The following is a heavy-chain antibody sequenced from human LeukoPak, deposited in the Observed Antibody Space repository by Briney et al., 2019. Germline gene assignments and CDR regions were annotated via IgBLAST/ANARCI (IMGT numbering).Heavy chain of an antibody. Sequence: GGSLRLSCAASGFTFDDYGMSWVRQAPGKGLEWVAFISDDGSRQHYADSVKGRFTISRDNSKNTLNLQMNSLRAEDTAVYYCVKDRTGTYTLDYWGQGTLVTVSS. CDR1: GFTFDDYG. V-gene: IGHV3-30*18. D-gene: IGHD3-10*01. J-gene: IGHJ4*02. CDR3: VKDRTGTYTLDY. CDR2: ISDDGSRQ.